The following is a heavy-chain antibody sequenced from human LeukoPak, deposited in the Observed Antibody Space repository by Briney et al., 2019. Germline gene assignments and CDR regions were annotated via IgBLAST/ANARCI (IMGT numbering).Heavy chain of an antibody. CDR1: GFTFSSYW. V-gene: IGHV3-7*01. J-gene: IGHJ3*02. Sequence: GGSLRLSCAASGFTFSSYWMSWVRQAPGKGLEWVANIKQDGSEKYYVDSVKGRFTISRDNAKSSLYLQMNSLRAEDTAVYYCARDIVVVAHDAFDIWGQGTMVTVSS. D-gene: IGHD2-21*01. CDR2: IKQDGSEK. CDR3: ARDIVVVAHDAFDI.